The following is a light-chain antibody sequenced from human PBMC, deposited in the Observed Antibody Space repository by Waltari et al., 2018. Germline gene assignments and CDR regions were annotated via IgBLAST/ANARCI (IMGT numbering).Light chain of an antibody. V-gene: IGKV3-15*01. J-gene: IGKJ2*01. CDR3: QQYNSWPPRYT. CDR1: QSVSSN. Sequence: EIVLTQSPATLSVSPGERATLSCRASQSVSSNIAWYQHKPGQPPRPLIYGASTRATGIPARFSGSGSGTEFTLTISSLQSEDFAVYYCQQYNSWPPRYTFGQGTNLESK. CDR2: GAS.